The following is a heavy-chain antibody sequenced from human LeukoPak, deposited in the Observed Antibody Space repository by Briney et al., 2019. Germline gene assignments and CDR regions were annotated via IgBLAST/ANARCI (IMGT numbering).Heavy chain of an antibody. CDR2: IYYSGST. CDR1: GGSISNFY. Sequence: SETLSLTCTVSGGSISNFYWSWLRQPPGEGLEWIGYIYYSGSTNYNPSLKSRVTISIDTSKNQFSLNLTSVTAADTAVYYCARGGLGGITAYSNYLFDYWGRGTLVTVSS. D-gene: IGHD4-11*01. J-gene: IGHJ4*02. V-gene: IGHV4-59*08. CDR3: ARGGLGGITAYSNYLFDY.